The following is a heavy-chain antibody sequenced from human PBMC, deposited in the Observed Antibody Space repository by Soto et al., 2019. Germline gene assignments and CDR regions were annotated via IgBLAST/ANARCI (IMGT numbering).Heavy chain of an antibody. D-gene: IGHD6-19*01. Sequence: EVQVEQSGAEVKKPGESLKISCKGSGYRFANYWIGWVRQMPGKGLEWMGIIYPGDSDTSYSPSFEGHVTISADKSINSAYLQWSSLRASDTAMYYCARDHSNGWYQHFDFWGQGTLVTVSS. CDR3: ARDHSNGWYQHFDF. J-gene: IGHJ4*02. CDR1: GYRFANYW. CDR2: IYPGDSDT. V-gene: IGHV5-51*01.